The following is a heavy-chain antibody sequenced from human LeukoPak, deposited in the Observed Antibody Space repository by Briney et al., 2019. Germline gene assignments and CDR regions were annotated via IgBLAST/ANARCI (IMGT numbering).Heavy chain of an antibody. Sequence: ASVKVSCKASGYTFTGYYMHWVRQAPGQGLEWMGWINPSSGGTNYAQKFQGRVTVTRDTSISTAYMDLSRLRSDDTAVYYCARAGVWDYSDSSGYHNAAFDIWGQGTMVTVSS. J-gene: IGHJ3*02. CDR3: ARAGVWDYSDSSGYHNAAFDI. CDR1: GYTFTGYY. V-gene: IGHV1-2*02. CDR2: INPSSGGT. D-gene: IGHD3-22*01.